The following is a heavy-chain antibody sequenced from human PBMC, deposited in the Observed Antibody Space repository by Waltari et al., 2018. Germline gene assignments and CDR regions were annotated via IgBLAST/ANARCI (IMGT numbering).Heavy chain of an antibody. CDR1: GYTFTDYY. CDR3: ATQMNTIFGVVTSFDY. CDR2: VDPEDGET. D-gene: IGHD3-3*01. J-gene: IGHJ4*02. V-gene: IGHV1-69-2*01. Sequence: EVQLVQSGAEVKKPGATVKISCKASGYTFTDYYMHWVQKAPGKGLEWMGRVDPEDGETIYAEKFQGRVTITADTSTDTAYMELSSLRSEDTAVYYCATQMNTIFGVVTSFDYWGQGTLVTVSS.